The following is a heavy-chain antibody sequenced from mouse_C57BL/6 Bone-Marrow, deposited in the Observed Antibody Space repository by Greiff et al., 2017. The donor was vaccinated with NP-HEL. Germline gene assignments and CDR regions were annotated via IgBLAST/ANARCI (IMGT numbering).Heavy chain of an antibody. Sequence: EVMLVESGGGLVQPKGSLKLSCAASGFSFNTYAMNWVRQAPGKGLEWVARIRSKSNNYATYYADSVKDRFTISRDDSESMLYLQMNNLKTEDTAMYYCVSHYYGRDYFDYWGQGTTLTVSS. J-gene: IGHJ2*01. CDR2: IRSKSNNYAT. V-gene: IGHV10-1*01. D-gene: IGHD1-2*01. CDR1: GFSFNTYA. CDR3: VSHYYGRDYFDY.